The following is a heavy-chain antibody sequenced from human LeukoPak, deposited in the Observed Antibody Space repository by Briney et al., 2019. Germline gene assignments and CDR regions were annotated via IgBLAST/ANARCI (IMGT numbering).Heavy chain of an antibody. CDR2: INHSGST. V-gene: IGHV4-34*01. Sequence: PSETLSLTCAVYGGSFSGYYWSWIRQPPGKGLEWIGEINHSGSTNYNPSLKSRVTISVDTSKSQFSLKLSSVTAADTAVYYCARYCSGGSCYGTGSFDYWGQGTLVTVSS. J-gene: IGHJ4*02. CDR1: GGSFSGYY. CDR3: ARYCSGGSCYGTGSFDY. D-gene: IGHD2-15*01.